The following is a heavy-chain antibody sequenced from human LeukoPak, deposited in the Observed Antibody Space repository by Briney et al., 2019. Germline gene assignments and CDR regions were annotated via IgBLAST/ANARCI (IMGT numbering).Heavy chain of an antibody. CDR1: GFTFSSYW. V-gene: IGHV3-7*03. CDR3: ARNNGMDV. J-gene: IGHJ6*02. CDR2: MNHNGNVN. Sequence: PGGSLRLSCAASGFTFSSYWMNWARQAPGEGLEWVASMNHNGNVNYYVDSVKGRFTISRDNAKNSLYLQMNSLRAEDTALYHCARNNGMDVWGQGTTVIVSS.